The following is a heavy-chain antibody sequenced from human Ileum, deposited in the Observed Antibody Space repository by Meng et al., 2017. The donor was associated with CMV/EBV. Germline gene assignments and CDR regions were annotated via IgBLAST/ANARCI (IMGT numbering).Heavy chain of an antibody. CDR2: INHSGST. CDR1: GGSFSGYY. Sequence: SETLSLTCAVHGGSFSGYYWSWLRQPPGKGLEWIGEINHSGSTNYNPSLKSRVTISVDTSKNQFSLKLSSVTAAETAVYYCARVRYSSSPGRYYYYGMDVWGQGTTVTVSS. CDR3: ARVRYSSSPGRYYYYGMDV. D-gene: IGHD6-6*01. J-gene: IGHJ6*02. V-gene: IGHV4-34*01.